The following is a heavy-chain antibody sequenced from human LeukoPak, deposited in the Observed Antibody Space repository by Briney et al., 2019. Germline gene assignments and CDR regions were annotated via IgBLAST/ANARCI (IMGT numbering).Heavy chain of an antibody. D-gene: IGHD3-9*01. CDR3: ARVPARYFDWLLESDY. V-gene: IGHV1-18*01. CDR2: ISGFNGNT. Sequence: ASVKVCCKAAGYTFANYGIKWVRQAPGQGLEWVGWISGFNGNTNYAQNFHDRVTMTTDTSTTTAYMKLRTLRSDDTAVYYCARVPARYFDWLLESDYWVQGTLVTVSS. J-gene: IGHJ4*02. CDR1: GYTFANYG.